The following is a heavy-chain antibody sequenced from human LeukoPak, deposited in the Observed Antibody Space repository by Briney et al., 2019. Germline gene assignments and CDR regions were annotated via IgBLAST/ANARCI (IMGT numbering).Heavy chain of an antibody. J-gene: IGHJ6*03. CDR2: INPSGGSA. Sequence: GASVKVSCKAPGYTFSSYYIHWVRQAPGQGLEWMGIINPSGGSASYVEKFQGIVTMTRDTSTTTVYMELSSLRSEDTAVYYCARGGVTTFDPRNYFYYMDVWGKGTTVTVSS. D-gene: IGHD3-16*01. V-gene: IGHV1-46*01. CDR3: ARGGVTTFDPRNYFYYMDV. CDR1: GYTFSSYY.